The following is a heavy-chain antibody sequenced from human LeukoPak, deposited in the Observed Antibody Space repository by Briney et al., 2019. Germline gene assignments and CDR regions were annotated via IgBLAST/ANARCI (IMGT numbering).Heavy chain of an antibody. D-gene: IGHD6-19*01. J-gene: IGHJ5*02. Sequence: KASETLSLTCTVSGDSISNFYWSWIRQPAGKGLEWIGRIYTSGSTNYNPSLKSRVTISVDTSKNQFSLKLSSVAAADTAVYYCARRNSGSGWYTNCFDPWGQGTLVTVS. V-gene: IGHV4-4*07. CDR3: ARRNSGSGWYTNCFDP. CDR2: IYTSGST. CDR1: GDSISNFY.